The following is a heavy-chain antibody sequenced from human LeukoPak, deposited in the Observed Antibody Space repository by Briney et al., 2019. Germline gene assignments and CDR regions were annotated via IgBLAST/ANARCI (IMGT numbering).Heavy chain of an antibody. CDR3: ARARDGYNYYPFDY. J-gene: IGHJ4*02. D-gene: IGHD5-12*01. V-gene: IGHV3-11*01. CDR2: RSSSGNTI. CDR1: GFTFSDYY. Sequence: AGGPLRLSCAASGFTFSDYYMNWLREAPGKGLEGISYRSSSGNTIYYADSVKGRFTTSRDNAKNSLYLQMNSLRAEDTAVYYCARARDGYNYYPFDYWGQGTLVTVSS.